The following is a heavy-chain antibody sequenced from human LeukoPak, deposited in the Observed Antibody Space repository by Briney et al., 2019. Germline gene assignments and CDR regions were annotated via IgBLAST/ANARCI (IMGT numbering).Heavy chain of an antibody. CDR1: GGSISSSTNY. V-gene: IGHV4-39*07. Sequence: SETLSLTCTVSGGSISSSTNYWGWIRQPPGKGLEWIGNIYYSGSAYSSLKSRVTMSVDTSRNQFSLKLGSVTAADTAVYYCARVSSVWIKDYYYYMDVWGKGTTVTVSS. J-gene: IGHJ6*03. D-gene: IGHD5-12*01. CDR2: IYYSGSA. CDR3: ARVSSVWIKDYYYYMDV.